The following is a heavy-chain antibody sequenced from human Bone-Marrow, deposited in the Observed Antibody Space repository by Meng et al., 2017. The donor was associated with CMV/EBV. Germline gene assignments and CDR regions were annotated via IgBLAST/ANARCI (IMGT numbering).Heavy chain of an antibody. D-gene: IGHD6-6*01. CDR2: IIPIFGTA. CDR1: GGTFSSYA. CDR3: AREGQPHSSSLTF. J-gene: IGHJ4*02. Sequence: SVKVPCKASGGTFSSYAISWVRQAPGQGLEWMGGIIPIFGTANYAQKFQGRVTITTDESTSTAYMELSSLRSEDTAVYYCAREGQPHSSSLTFWGQGNRVTGSS. V-gene: IGHV1-69*05.